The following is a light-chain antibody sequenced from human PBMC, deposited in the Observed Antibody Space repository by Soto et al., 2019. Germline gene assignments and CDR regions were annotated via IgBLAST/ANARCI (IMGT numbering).Light chain of an antibody. Sequence: EIVMTQSPATLSVSPGERATLSCRASQSVSSNLAWYQQKPGQAPRLLIYGASTRATGIPARFSGSGSGTEFTLTLSSLQSEDVAVYYCQQYSYWPLTFGGGTKVEIK. V-gene: IGKV3-15*01. CDR3: QQYSYWPLT. J-gene: IGKJ4*01. CDR1: QSVSSN. CDR2: GAS.